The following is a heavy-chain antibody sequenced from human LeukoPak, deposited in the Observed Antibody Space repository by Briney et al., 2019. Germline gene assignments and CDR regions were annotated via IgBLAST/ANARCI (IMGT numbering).Heavy chain of an antibody. CDR2: ISSSSSYI. Sequence: PGGSLRLSCAASGFTFSSYSMNWVRQAPGKGLEWVPSISSSSSYIYYADSVKGRFTISRDNSKNTMYLQMSTLRAEDTAVYYCARGNSGSYDQWGQGILVTVSS. J-gene: IGHJ5*02. CDR3: ARGNSGSYDQ. V-gene: IGHV3-21*01. D-gene: IGHD1-26*01. CDR1: GFTFSSYS.